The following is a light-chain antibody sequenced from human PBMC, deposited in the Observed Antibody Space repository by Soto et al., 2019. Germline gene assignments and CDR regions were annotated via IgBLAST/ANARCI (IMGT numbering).Light chain of an antibody. J-gene: IGKJ1*01. CDR2: AAF. CDR3: QQGHTFPRT. CDR1: QDIGTW. V-gene: IGKV1-12*01. Sequence: DIQMTQSPSYVSASVGDRVTITCRASQDIGTWLAWYQQKPGQAPNLLIYAAFSLQSGVSSRFSGSGSGTDFTLTINNLQPEDFANYYCQQGHTFPRTFGQGTRVDIK.